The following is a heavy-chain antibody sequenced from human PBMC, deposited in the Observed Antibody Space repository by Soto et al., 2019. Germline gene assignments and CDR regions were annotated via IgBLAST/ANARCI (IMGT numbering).Heavy chain of an antibody. CDR2: IYYSGST. Sequence: QLQLQESGPGLVKPSETLSLTCTVSGGSISSSSYYWGWIRQPPGKGLEWIGSIYYSGSTYYNPSLKSRVTISVDTSKNQFSLKLSSVTAADTAVYYCARQLAEGSGSYYNPNWFDPWGQGTLVTVSS. D-gene: IGHD3-10*01. J-gene: IGHJ5*02. CDR3: ARQLAEGSGSYYNPNWFDP. CDR1: GGSISSSSYY. V-gene: IGHV4-39*01.